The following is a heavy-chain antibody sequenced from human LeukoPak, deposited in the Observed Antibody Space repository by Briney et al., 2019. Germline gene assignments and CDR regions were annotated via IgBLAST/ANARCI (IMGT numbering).Heavy chain of an antibody. CDR2: IIPIFGTA. V-gene: IGHV1-69*05. J-gene: IGHJ4*02. CDR1: GGTFISYA. Sequence: ASVKVSCKASGGTFISYAISWVRQAPGRGLEWMGGIIPIFGTANYAQKFQGRVTITTDESTSTAYMELSSLRSEDTAVYYCARGDYNWNPRGYWGQGTLVTVSS. D-gene: IGHD1-1*01. CDR3: ARGDYNWNPRGY.